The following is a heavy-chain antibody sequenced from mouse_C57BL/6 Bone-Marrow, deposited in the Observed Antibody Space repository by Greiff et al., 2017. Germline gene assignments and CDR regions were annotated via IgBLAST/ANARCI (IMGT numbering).Heavy chain of an antibody. CDR1: GFSFTSYG. V-gene: IGHV2-2*01. CDR3: ARNSQLGFYYFDY. J-gene: IGHJ2*01. D-gene: IGHD4-1*02. CDR2: IWSGGSP. Sequence: QVQLKESGPGLVQPSQSLSITCTVSGFSFTSYGVHWVRQSPGKGLEWLGVIWSGGSPDYYAAFISRLSISKDNSTSQVFFKMNSLQADDTAIYYCARNSQLGFYYFDYWGQGTTLTVSS.